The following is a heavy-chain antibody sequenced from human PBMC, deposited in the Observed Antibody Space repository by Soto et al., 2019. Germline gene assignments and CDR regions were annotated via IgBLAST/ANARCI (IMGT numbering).Heavy chain of an antibody. D-gene: IGHD4-17*01. CDR3: AKDGGLDYGGNFKEYFQH. Sequence: GGSLRLSCAASGFTFDDYAMHWVRQAPGKGLEWVSGISWNSGSIGYADSVKGRFTISRDNAKNSLYLQMNSLRAEDTALYYCAKDGGLDYGGNFKEYFQHWGQGTLVTVSS. CDR1: GFTFDDYA. J-gene: IGHJ1*01. V-gene: IGHV3-9*01. CDR2: ISWNSGSI.